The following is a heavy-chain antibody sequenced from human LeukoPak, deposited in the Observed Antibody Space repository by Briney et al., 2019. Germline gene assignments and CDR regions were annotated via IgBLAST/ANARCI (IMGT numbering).Heavy chain of an antibody. D-gene: IGHD6-13*01. J-gene: IGHJ4*02. CDR3: ARDGGPGYSSSWGKLDY. CDR2: ISYDGSNK. Sequence: GGSLRLSCAASGFTFSSYAMHWVRQAPGKGLEWVAVISYDGSNKYYADSVKGRFTISRDNSKNTLYLQMNSLRAEDTAVYYWARDGGPGYSSSWGKLDYWGQGTLVTVSS. V-gene: IGHV3-30-3*01. CDR1: GFTFSSYA.